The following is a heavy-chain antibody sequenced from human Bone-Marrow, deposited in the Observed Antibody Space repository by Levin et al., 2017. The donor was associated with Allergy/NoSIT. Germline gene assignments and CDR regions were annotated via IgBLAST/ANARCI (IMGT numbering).Heavy chain of an antibody. CDR2: INTNTGNP. J-gene: IGHJ6*02. V-gene: IGHV7-4-1*01. Sequence: ASVKVSCKASGYTFTSYAMNWVRQAPGQGLEWMGWINTNTGNPTYAQGFTGRFVFSLDTSVSTAYLQICSLKAEDTAVYYCARVRSWRSGGSCYSGCYYGMDVWGQGTTVTVSS. D-gene: IGHD2-15*01. CDR1: GYTFTSYA. CDR3: ARVRSWRSGGSCYSGCYYGMDV.